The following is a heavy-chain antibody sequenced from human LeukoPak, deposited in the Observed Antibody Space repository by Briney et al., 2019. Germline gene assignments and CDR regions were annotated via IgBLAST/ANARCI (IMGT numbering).Heavy chain of an antibody. V-gene: IGHV4-34*01. CDR3: ARDSIAGYSLSW. CDR2: INHTGGT. J-gene: IGHJ4*02. CDR1: GESFSGYY. Sequence: PSETLSLTCAAYGESFSGYYWSWIRQTPRKGLEWIGEINHTGGTYYNPSLKGRLTISVDTAKNQFSLKLSSVTAADTAVYYCARDSIAGYSLSWWGQGTLVTVSS. D-gene: IGHD3-9*01.